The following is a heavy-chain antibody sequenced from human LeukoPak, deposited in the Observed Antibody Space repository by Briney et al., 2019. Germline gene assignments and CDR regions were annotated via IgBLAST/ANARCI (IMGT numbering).Heavy chain of an antibody. CDR1: GGSISNHF. CDR3: ARAIYYDSSGYYFTYYFDC. V-gene: IGHV4-59*11. Sequence: SETLSLTCTVSGGSISNHFWSWIRQPPGKGLEYIGYIYYSGRTNYNPSLKSRVTISVDTSKNQFSLRLTSVTAADTAVYYCARAIYYDSSGYYFTYYFDCWGQGTLVTVSS. D-gene: IGHD3-22*01. CDR2: IYYSGRT. J-gene: IGHJ4*02.